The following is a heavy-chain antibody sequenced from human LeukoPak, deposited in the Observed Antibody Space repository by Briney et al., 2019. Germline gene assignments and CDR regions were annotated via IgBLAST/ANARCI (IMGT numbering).Heavy chain of an antibody. J-gene: IGHJ4*02. Sequence: GGSLRLSCAASGFTFSSYSMNWVRQDPGKGLEWVAVIWYDGSNKYYADSVKGRFTISRDNSKNTLYLQMNSLRAEDTAVYYCAGGPYAAAFDYWGQGTLVTVSS. CDR3: AGGPYAAAFDY. CDR1: GFTFSSYS. CDR2: IWYDGSNK. D-gene: IGHD6-13*01. V-gene: IGHV3-33*08.